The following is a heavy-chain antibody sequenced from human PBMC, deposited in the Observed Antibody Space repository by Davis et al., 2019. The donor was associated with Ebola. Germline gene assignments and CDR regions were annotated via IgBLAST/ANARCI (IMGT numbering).Heavy chain of an antibody. J-gene: IGHJ4*02. CDR2: IYYSGST. V-gene: IGHV4-61*05. Sequence: SETLSLTCTVSGGSISSSSYSWGWIRQPPGKGLEWIGYIYYSGSTTYNPSLRSRVTISVDTSKTQFSLKVSSVTAADTAVYYCARADGDYVHFDYWGQGILVTVSS. D-gene: IGHD4-17*01. CDR1: GGSISSSSYS. CDR3: ARADGDYVHFDY.